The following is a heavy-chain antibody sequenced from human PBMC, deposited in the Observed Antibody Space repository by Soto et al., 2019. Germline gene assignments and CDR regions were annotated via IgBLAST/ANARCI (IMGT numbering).Heavy chain of an antibody. CDR2: IYYSGTT. CDR3: ARESYYGSGATVVGY. D-gene: IGHD3-10*01. CDR1: GGSIRSHY. J-gene: IGHJ4*02. Sequence: SSTVSGGSIRSHYWRWIRQHPGKGLEWIGYIYYSGTTSYNPSLNSRVTISVDTSKNQFSLKLNSVTAADTAVYYCARESYYGSGATVVGYWGLGTLVTVSS. V-gene: IGHV4-59*11.